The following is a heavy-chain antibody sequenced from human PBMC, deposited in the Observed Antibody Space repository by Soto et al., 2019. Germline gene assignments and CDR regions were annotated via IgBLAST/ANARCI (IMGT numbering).Heavy chain of an antibody. D-gene: IGHD3-22*01. CDR1: GFTFSNAW. V-gene: IGHV3-15*01. J-gene: IGHJ4*02. CDR2: IKSKTDGGTT. CDR3: TTGYYYDSSGYYYFDY. Sequence: GGSLRLSCAASGFTFSNAWMSWVRQAPGKGLEWVGRIKSKTDGGTTDYAAPVKGRFTISRDDSKNTLYLQTNSLKTEDTAVYYCTTGYYYDSSGYYYFDYWGQGTLVTVSS.